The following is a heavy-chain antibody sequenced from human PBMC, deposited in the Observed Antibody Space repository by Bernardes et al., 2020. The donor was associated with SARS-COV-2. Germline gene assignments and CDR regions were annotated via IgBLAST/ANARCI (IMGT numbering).Heavy chain of an antibody. D-gene: IGHD3-22*01. V-gene: IGHV1-2*02. CDR1: GYTLTGYY. J-gene: IGHJ6*02. CDR3: ALPPSNYDRYGMDV. CDR2: INPNSGGT. Sequence: ASVKVSCQASGYTLTGYYIHGVRQAPGQGLEWMGWINPNSGGTIYAQKFQGRVTMTRDTSISTAYMVLSRLRSDDTAMYYCALPPSNYDRYGMDVWSQGTTVTVSS.